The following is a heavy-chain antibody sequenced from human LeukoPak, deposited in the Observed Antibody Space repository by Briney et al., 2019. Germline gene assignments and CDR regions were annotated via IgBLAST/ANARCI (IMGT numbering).Heavy chain of an antibody. Sequence: GGSLRLSCAASGFTFSSYSMNWVRQAPGKGLEWVSSISSSSSYIYYADSVKGRFTISRDNAKNSLYLQMNSLRAEDPAVYYCARDLGYCSGGSCYDGDFQHWGQGTLVTVSS. V-gene: IGHV3-21*01. J-gene: IGHJ1*01. CDR3: ARDLGYCSGGSCYDGDFQH. CDR2: ISSSSSYI. CDR1: GFTFSSYS. D-gene: IGHD2-15*01.